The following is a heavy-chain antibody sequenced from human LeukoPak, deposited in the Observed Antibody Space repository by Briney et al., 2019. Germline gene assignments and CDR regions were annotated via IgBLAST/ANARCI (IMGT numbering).Heavy chain of an antibody. CDR2: MYYSGAT. CDR3: AGQSITPSDWLDP. D-gene: IGHD3-3*01. CDR1: GASISDGHYY. V-gene: IGHV4-39*01. J-gene: IGHJ5*02. Sequence: SETLSLTCTVSGASISDGHYYWGWIRQTPGKGLEWIASMYYSGATYYHPSLKSRVTISVNTSTNQLSLKLSSVTAADTAVYYCAGQSITPSDWLDPWGRGSLVIVSS.